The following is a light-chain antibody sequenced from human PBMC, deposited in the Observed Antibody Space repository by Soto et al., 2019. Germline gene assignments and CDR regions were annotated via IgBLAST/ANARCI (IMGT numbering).Light chain of an antibody. Sequence: SYELIQPPSVPVSPGQTARITCSGDALPKLYAYWFQQKPGQAPVLVIYKDSERPSGIPERFSGSSSGTTVTLIISGVQAEDEADYYCQSVDSSGTYWVFGGGTQLTVL. V-gene: IGLV3-25*03. CDR2: KDS. CDR1: ALPKLY. CDR3: QSVDSSGTYWV. J-gene: IGLJ3*02.